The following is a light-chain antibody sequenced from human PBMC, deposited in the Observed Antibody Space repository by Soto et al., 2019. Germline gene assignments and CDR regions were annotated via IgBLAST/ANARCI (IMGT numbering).Light chain of an antibody. J-gene: IGKJ3*01. Sequence: EIVLTQSPGTLSLSPGERXTLSCRASQTVNNNYLTWYQQTPGQAPRLLIYGASSRATGIPDRFSGSGSGTDFTLTISRLEPXXXXVXXXXXXXSSPFTFGPGTKVDIK. V-gene: IGKV3-20*01. CDR2: GAS. CDR1: QTVNNNY. CDR3: XXXXSSPFT.